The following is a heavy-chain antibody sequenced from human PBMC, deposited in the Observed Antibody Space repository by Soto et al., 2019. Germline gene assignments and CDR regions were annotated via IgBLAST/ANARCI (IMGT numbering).Heavy chain of an antibody. CDR1: GGSISSYF. Sequence: QVQLQESGPGLLKPSETLSLTCTVSGGSISSYFYIWVRQPPGKGLEWIGSVYYTGTTDYNPALKSRVNISVDTSKTQYSLNLRSVTAADTAVYYCARALAAVPRAFDYWGRGTLVTVSS. J-gene: IGHJ4*02. V-gene: IGHV4-59*01. CDR2: VYYTGTT. D-gene: IGHD6-13*01. CDR3: ARALAAVPRAFDY.